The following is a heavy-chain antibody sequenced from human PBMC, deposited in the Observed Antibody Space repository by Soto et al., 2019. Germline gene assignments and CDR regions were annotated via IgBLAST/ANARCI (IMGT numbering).Heavy chain of an antibody. J-gene: IGHJ4*02. CDR1: GFSLSTSGMR. V-gene: IGHV2-70*04. CDR3: ARIRGRAAARYFGY. Sequence: SRPTPVNTTQTLTLTCTFSGFSLSTSGMRVSWIRQPPGKALEWLARIVLDDDKFYSTSLKTRLTISKDTSKNRVVFTKTDMDPGDTAAYYLARIRGRAAARYFGYWGQGNLGAASS. CDR2: IVLDDDK. D-gene: IGHD6-13*01.